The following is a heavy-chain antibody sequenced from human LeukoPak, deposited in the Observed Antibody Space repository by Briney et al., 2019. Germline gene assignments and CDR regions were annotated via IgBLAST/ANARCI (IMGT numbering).Heavy chain of an antibody. D-gene: IGHD3-22*01. J-gene: IGHJ6*02. CDR1: GGSISSYY. V-gene: IGHV4-59*01. CDR2: IYYSGST. CDR3: ARIDPGYYYYGMDV. Sequence: SETLSLTCTASGGSISSYYWSWIRQPPGKGLEWIGYIYYSGSTNYNPSLKSRVTISVDTSKNQFSLKLSSVTAADTAVYYCARIDPGYYYYGMDVWGQGTTVTVSS.